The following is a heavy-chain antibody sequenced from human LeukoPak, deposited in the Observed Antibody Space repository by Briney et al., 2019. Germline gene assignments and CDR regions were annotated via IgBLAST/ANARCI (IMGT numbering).Heavy chain of an antibody. CDR3: ARDRRRYWFDP. CDR1: GGSISSYY. J-gene: IGHJ5*02. V-gene: IGHV4-59*01. Sequence: PSETLSLTCTVSGGSISSYYWSWIRQPPGKGLEWIGYIYYSGSTNYNPSLKSRVTISVDTSKNQFSLKLSSVTAADTAVYYCARDRRRYWFDPWGQGILVTVSS. CDR2: IYYSGST.